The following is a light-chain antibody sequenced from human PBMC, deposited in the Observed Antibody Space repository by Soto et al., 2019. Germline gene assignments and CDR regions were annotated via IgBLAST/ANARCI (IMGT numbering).Light chain of an antibody. CDR3: QQYNKT. V-gene: IGKV1-5*03. J-gene: IGKJ1*01. CDR2: QAS. Sequence: DIQMTQSPSTLSAAVGDKVTITCRASQSISNWLAWYQQKPGKAPKLLIYQASSLESGVPGRFSGSGSGTEFILTISNLQPYDFATYYCQQYNKTFGQGTKVEIK. CDR1: QSISNW.